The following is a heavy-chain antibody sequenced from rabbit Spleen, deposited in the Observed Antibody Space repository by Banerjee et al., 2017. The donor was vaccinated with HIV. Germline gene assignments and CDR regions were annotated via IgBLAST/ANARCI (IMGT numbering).Heavy chain of an antibody. J-gene: IGHJ4*01. CDR1: GFSFSDRDV. D-gene: IGHD6-1*01. CDR2: INASTGKP. V-gene: IGHV1S45*01. CDR3: ARAGYVDYGHAASYYYLAL. Sequence: QEQLVESGGGLVQPEGSLTLTCKASGFSFSDRDVMCWVRQAPGKGLQWIACINASTGKPVYATWASGRFTISRTSSTTVTLRMTSLTAADRATYFCARAGYVDYGHAASYYYLALWGQGTLVTVS.